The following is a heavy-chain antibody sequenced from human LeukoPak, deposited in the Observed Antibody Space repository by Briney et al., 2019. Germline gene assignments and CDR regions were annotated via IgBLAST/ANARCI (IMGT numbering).Heavy chain of an antibody. D-gene: IGHD5-18*01. Sequence: SETLSLTCAVYGGSFSGYYWSRIRQPPGKGLEWIGEINHSGSTNYNPSLKSRVTISVDTSKNQFSLKLSSVTAADTAVYYCARSERKKGYSYGPNFFDYWGQGTLVTVSS. CDR1: GGSFSGYY. V-gene: IGHV4-34*01. J-gene: IGHJ4*02. CDR2: INHSGST. CDR3: ARSERKKGYSYGPNFFDY.